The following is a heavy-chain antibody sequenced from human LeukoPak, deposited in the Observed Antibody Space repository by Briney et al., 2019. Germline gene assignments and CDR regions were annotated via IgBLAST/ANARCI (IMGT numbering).Heavy chain of an antibody. CDR3: AKVRGGSYYGDAFDI. CDR1: GFTFSSYA. Sequence: GGSLRLSCAASGFTFSSYAMSWVRQAPGKGLEWVSAISGSGGSTYYADSVKGRSTISRDNSKNTLYLQMNSLRAEDTAVYYCAKVRGGSYYGDAFDIWGQGTMVTVSS. CDR2: ISGSGGST. J-gene: IGHJ3*02. V-gene: IGHV3-23*01. D-gene: IGHD1-26*01.